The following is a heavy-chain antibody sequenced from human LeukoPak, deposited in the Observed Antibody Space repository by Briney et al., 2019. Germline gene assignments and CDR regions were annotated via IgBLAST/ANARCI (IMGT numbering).Heavy chain of an antibody. V-gene: IGHV3-15*01. CDR3: TTVED. Sequence: PGGSLRLSCAGSRFTFSDASMTWVRQAPGKGLEWVGRTRSKTDGGTTDYAAPVKGRFTISRDDSKSTLYLQINSLKIEDTAVYYCTTVEDWGQGTLVTVSS. D-gene: IGHD3-3*01. CDR1: RFTFSDAS. CDR2: TRSKTDGGTT. J-gene: IGHJ4*02.